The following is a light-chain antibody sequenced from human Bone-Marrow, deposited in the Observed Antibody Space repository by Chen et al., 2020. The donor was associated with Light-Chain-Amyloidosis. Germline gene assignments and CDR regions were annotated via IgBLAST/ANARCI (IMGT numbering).Light chain of an antibody. V-gene: IGLV2-14*01. CDR3: SSYTNKNTLV. Sequence: QSALTQPASVSGSPGQSITISCTVTSSDVGGDNHVSWYQQHTDKAPKLMIYEVTNRPSWVPARFSGSKSDNTASLTISGLQNEDEADYFCSSYTNKNTLVFGSGTRVTVL. J-gene: IGLJ1*01. CDR1: SSDVGGDNH. CDR2: EVT.